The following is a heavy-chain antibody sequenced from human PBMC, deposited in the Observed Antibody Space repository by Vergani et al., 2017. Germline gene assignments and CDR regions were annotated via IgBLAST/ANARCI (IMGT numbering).Heavy chain of an antibody. D-gene: IGHD3-16*01. CDR3: ARDLRGSYYYYYMDV. J-gene: IGHJ6*03. V-gene: IGHV3-7*01. CDR1: GFTFSRYW. CDR2: IKQDGSEK. Sequence: EVQLVESGGGLVQPGGSLRLSCAASGFTFSRYWMSWVRQAPGKGLEWVANIKQDGSEKYYVDSVKGRFTISRDNAKNSLYLQMNSLRAEDTAVYYCARDLRGSYYYYYMDVWGKGTTVTVSS.